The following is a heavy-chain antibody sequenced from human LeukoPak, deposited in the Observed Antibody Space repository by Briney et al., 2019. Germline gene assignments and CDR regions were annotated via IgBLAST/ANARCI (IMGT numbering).Heavy chain of an antibody. J-gene: IGHJ5*02. CDR3: ARGLVGYDFWSGYYKRNWFDP. CDR1: GYTFTGYY. D-gene: IGHD3-3*01. CDR2: INPNSGGT. Sequence: ASVKVSCKASGYTFTGYYMHWVRQAPGQGLEWMGWINPNSGGTNYAQKFQGRVTMTRDTSISTAYMELSRLRSDDTAVYYCARGLVGYDFWSGYYKRNWFDPWGQGTLVTVSS. V-gene: IGHV1-2*02.